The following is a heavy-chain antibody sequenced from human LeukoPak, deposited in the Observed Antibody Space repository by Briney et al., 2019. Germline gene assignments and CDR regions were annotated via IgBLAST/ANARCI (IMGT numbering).Heavy chain of an antibody. J-gene: IGHJ5*02. V-gene: IGHV4-59*01. Sequence: PSETLSLTCTVSGGSISSYHWSWIRQPPGKGLEWIAYIYYSGSTNYNPSLKSRVTISVDTSKNQFSLKLSSVTAADTAVYYCARTYYDSGGNWFDPWGQGTLVTVFS. D-gene: IGHD3-16*01. CDR2: IYYSGST. CDR1: GGSISSYH. CDR3: ARTYYDSGGNWFDP.